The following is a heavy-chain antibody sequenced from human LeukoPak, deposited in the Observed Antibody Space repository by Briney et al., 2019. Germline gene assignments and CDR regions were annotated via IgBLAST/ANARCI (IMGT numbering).Heavy chain of an antibody. Sequence: GGSLRLSCAASGFTFSSYAMSWVRQAPGKGLEWVSAISGSGGSTYYADSVKGRFTISRDDSKNTLYLQMNSLKTEDTAVYYCTTDWGVVVTAPNYDLTGGDYWGQGTLVTVSS. CDR3: TTDWGVVVTAPNYDLTGGDY. CDR2: ISGSGGST. J-gene: IGHJ4*02. D-gene: IGHD2-21*02. CDR1: GFTFSSYA. V-gene: IGHV3-23*01.